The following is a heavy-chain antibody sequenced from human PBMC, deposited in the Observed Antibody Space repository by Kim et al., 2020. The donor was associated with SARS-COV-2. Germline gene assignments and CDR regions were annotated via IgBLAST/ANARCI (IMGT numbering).Heavy chain of an antibody. J-gene: IGHJ5*02. V-gene: IGHV4-39*01. CDR3: ARLEMTGIGGMGWFDP. Sequence: SENLSLTCTVSGGSISRSNSHWGWIRQPPGKGLEWIGSVYYSGSTFYNPSLKSRVTISVDTSENQLSLKLTSVTAADTAVYYCARLEMTGIGGMGWFDPWGQGTLVTVSS. D-gene: IGHD1-1*01. CDR1: GGSISRSNSH. CDR2: VYYSGST.